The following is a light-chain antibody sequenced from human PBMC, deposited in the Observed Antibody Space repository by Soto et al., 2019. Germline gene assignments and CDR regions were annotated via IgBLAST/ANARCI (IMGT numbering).Light chain of an antibody. CDR1: SAHSGDA. J-gene: IGLJ2*01. CDR3: QTWGPGIRV. V-gene: IGLV4-69*01. Sequence: QLVLTQSPSASASLGAPVTLTCTLSSAHSGDAIAWHQQQPGKGPRYLLRINRDGSHTEGDGIPDRFSGSTSGAERRLTISSLQSEDEADYYCQTWGPGIRVFGGGTKVTVL. CDR2: INRDGSH.